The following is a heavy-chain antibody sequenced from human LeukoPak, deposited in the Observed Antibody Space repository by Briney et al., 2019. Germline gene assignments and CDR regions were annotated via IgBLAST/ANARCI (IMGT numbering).Heavy chain of an antibody. V-gene: IGHV3-21*01. D-gene: IGHD5-18*01. CDR2: ISSSSSYI. CDR3: AKDGGYNYGYDFDY. J-gene: IGHJ4*02. CDR1: GFTFSSYS. Sequence: GGSLRLSCAASGFTFSSYSMNWVRQAPGKGLEWVSSISSSSSYIYYADSVKGRFTISRDNSKNTLYLQMNSLRAEDTAVYYCAKDGGYNYGYDFDYWGQGTLVTVSS.